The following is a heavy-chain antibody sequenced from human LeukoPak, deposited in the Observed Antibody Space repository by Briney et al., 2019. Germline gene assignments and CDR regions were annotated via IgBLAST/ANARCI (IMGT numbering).Heavy chain of an antibody. Sequence: ASVKVSCKASGYTFTGYYIHWVRQAPGQGLEWMGWINPNSGGTNYAQKFQGRVTMTRDTSISTAYMELSRLRSDDTAVYYCASTYCSSTSCYGEDLDYWGQGTLVTVSS. D-gene: IGHD2-2*01. CDR2: INPNSGGT. CDR3: ASTYCSSTSCYGEDLDY. CDR1: GYTFTGYY. J-gene: IGHJ4*02. V-gene: IGHV1-2*02.